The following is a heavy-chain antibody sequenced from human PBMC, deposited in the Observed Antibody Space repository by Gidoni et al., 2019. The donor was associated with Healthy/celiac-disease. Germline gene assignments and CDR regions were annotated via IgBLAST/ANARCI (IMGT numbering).Heavy chain of an antibody. J-gene: IGHJ4*02. D-gene: IGHD3-10*01. CDR3: ARSGGSGSYYPFDY. CDR2: ISWDGGST. V-gene: IGHV3-43*01. CDR1: GFTFDDYT. Sequence: EVQLVESGGVVVQPGGSLRLSCAASGFTFDDYTMHWVRQAPGKGLEWVSLISWDGGSTYYADSVKGRFTISRDNSKNSLYLQMNSLRTEDTALYYCARSGGSGSYYPFDYWGQGTLVTVSS.